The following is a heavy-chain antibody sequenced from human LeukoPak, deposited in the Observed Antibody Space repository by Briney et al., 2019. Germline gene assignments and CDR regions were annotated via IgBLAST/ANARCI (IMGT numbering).Heavy chain of an antibody. J-gene: IGHJ4*02. CDR3: ESSPPLGGDPTGTFDY. CDR1: GRSISSGGYY. D-gene: IGHD3-16*01. Sequence: SETLSLICTVSGRSISSGGYYWRWIRQHPGKGVEWIGYICYSESPYYNPSLKSRVTISVDTYQTQFSLKLSSVTAADTAVYYCESSPPLGGDPTGTFDYWGQGTLVTVSS. V-gene: IGHV4-31*03. CDR2: ICYSESP.